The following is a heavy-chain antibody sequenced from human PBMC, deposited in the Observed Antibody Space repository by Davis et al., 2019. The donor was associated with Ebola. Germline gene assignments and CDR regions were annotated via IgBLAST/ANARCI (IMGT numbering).Heavy chain of an antibody. CDR3: ARGFLRDGFDI. Sequence: HSQTLSLTCAISGDSVSSAGWNWIRQSPSRGLEWLGRTYYKSKWYNDYAVSVKSRITINPDTSKNQFSLQLNSVTPEDTALYYCARGFLRDGFDIWGQGTMITVSS. CDR1: GDSVSSAG. V-gene: IGHV6-1*01. CDR2: TYYKSKWYN. J-gene: IGHJ3*02. D-gene: IGHD3-3*01.